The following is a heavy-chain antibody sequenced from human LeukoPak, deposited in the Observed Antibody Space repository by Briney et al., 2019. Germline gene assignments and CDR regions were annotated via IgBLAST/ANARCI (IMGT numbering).Heavy chain of an antibody. D-gene: IGHD6-6*01. CDR2: IYYSGST. CDR3: VDYSTSSGWFDP. J-gene: IGHJ5*02. V-gene: IGHV4-39*01. CDR1: GGSISSSSYY. Sequence: SETLSLTCTVSGGSISSSSYYWGWIRQPPGEGLEWIGSIYYSGSTYYNPSLKSRVTISVDTSKNQFSLKLSSVTAADTALYYCVDYSTSSGWFDPWGQGTQVTVSS.